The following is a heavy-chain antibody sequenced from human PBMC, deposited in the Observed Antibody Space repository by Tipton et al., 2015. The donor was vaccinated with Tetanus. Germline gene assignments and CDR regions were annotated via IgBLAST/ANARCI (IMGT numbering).Heavy chain of an antibody. CDR1: AFSVGPYV. V-gene: IGHV3-30-3*01. CDR2: TSSDGGIR. Sequence: QLVQSGGGEVQPGGSSRLSCAASAFSVGPYVVHWVRQAPGKGLEWVAVTSSDGGIRVYADSVKGRFTVSRDNSKNMVYLEMNGLRDEDTAVYYCARDRDGGWSFDSWGHGTLVTVSS. J-gene: IGHJ4*01. CDR3: ARDRDGGWSFDS. D-gene: IGHD6-19*01.